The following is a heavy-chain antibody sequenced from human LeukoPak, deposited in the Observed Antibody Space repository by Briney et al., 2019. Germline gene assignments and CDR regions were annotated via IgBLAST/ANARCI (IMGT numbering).Heavy chain of an antibody. D-gene: IGHD3-22*01. J-gene: IGHJ1*01. Sequence: GGSLRLSCAASGFTLSSYWMHWVRQAPGKGLVWVSRIKSDGRTNYAASVKGRFTISRDNAKNTVSLQMNSLRAEDTGVYYCARAPSEIGGYYPEYLRHWGQGTLVIVSS. CDR1: GFTLSSYW. CDR3: ARAPSEIGGYYPEYLRH. CDR2: IKSDGRT. V-gene: IGHV3-74*01.